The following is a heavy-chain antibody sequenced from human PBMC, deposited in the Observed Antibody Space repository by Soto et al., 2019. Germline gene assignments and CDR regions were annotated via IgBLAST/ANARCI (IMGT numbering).Heavy chain of an antibody. CDR3: AKDPQWYEDIVVVVDLDWFDP. D-gene: IGHD2-15*01. CDR2: ISGSGGST. Sequence: GGSLRLSCAASGFTFSSYAMSWVRQAPGKGLEWVSAISGSGGSTYYADSVKGRFTISRDNSKSTLYLQMNSLRAEDTAVYYCAKDPQWYEDIVVVVDLDWFDPWGQGTLVTVSS. V-gene: IGHV3-23*01. CDR1: GFTFSSYA. J-gene: IGHJ5*02.